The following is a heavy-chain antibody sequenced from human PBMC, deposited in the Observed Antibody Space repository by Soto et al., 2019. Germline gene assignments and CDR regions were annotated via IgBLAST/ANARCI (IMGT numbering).Heavy chain of an antibody. V-gene: IGHV2-5*02. Sequence: QITLKESGPALVKPTQTLTLTCTFSGFSLSTSGVGVGWLRQPPGKALEWLALIYWDDDKRYSPSVKSRLTITKDTSKNQVVLTMTNLDPVAQATYDCGHRGDSGSCRAFHIWGQGTRVTVSS. J-gene: IGHJ3*02. CDR1: GFSLSTSGVG. CDR3: GHRGDSGSCRAFHI. CDR2: IYWDDDK. D-gene: IGHD6-25*01.